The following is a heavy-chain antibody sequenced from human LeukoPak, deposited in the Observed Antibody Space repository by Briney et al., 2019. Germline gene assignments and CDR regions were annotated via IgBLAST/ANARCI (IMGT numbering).Heavy chain of an antibody. CDR3: ARDKVGGSSSWYED. V-gene: IGHV4-59*01. Sequence: KASETLSLTCTVSGGSISSYYWSWIRQPPGKGLEWIGYIYYSGSTNYNPSLKSRVTISVDTSKNQFSLKLSSVTAADTAVYYCARDKVGGSSSWYEDWGQGTLVTVSS. CDR1: GGSISSYY. D-gene: IGHD6-13*01. CDR2: IYYSGST. J-gene: IGHJ4*02.